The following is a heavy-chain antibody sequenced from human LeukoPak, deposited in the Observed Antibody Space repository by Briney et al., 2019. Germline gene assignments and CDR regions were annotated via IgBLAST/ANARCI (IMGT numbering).Heavy chain of an antibody. V-gene: IGHV4-4*07. Sequence: SETLSLTCTVSGGSISSYYWSWIRQPAGKGLEWIGRIDISGSTNDNPSLKSRVTMSVDTSKNQFSLKLSSVTAADTAVYYCAELGITMIGGVWGKGTTVTISS. D-gene: IGHD3-10*02. CDR3: AELGITMIGGV. CDR1: GGSISSYY. CDR2: IDISGST. J-gene: IGHJ6*04.